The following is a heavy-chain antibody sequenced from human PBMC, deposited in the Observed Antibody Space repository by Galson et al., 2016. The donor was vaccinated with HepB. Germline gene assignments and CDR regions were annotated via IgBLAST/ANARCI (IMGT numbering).Heavy chain of an antibody. CDR3: ARDLYFGSGSDF. D-gene: IGHD3-10*01. V-gene: IGHV3-48*01. CDR2: IDRSRSSI. CDR1: GFTFSDYS. Sequence: SLRLSCAASGFTFSDYSMNWVRQAPGKGLEWIAYIDRSRSSINYADSMKGRFTISRDNAKNSLYLQINSLRAEDTAVYYCARDLYFGSGSDFWGQGTLVTVSS. J-gene: IGHJ4*02.